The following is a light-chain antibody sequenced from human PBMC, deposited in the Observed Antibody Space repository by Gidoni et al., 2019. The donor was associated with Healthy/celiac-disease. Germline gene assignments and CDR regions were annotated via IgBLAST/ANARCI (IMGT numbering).Light chain of an antibody. CDR1: KLGDKY. CDR2: QDS. Sequence: SYDLTQPPSVSVSPGQTASITCPGDKLGDKYACWYQQKPGQSPVLVIYQDSKRPSGIPERFSGSNSGNTATLTISGTQAMDEADYYCQAWDSSTAVFGTGTKVTVL. V-gene: IGLV3-1*01. CDR3: QAWDSSTAV. J-gene: IGLJ1*01.